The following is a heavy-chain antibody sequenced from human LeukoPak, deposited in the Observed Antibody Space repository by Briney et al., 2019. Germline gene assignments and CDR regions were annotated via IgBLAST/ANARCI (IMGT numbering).Heavy chain of an antibody. V-gene: IGHV3-7*02. D-gene: IGHD4-11*01. Sequence: GSLRLSCATSGFTFSSYSMTWVRQAPGKGLEWVANIKEDGSEKYYVDSVKGRFTISRDDSKNTLYLQMNSLRAEDTAMYYCARGLPPVMKYYFDYWGQGTLVTVSS. CDR1: GFTFSSYS. CDR3: ARGLPPVMKYYFDY. J-gene: IGHJ4*02. CDR2: IKEDGSEK.